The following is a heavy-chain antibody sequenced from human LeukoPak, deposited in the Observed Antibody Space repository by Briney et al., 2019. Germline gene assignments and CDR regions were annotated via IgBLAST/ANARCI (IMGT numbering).Heavy chain of an antibody. CDR1: GFTVSSNY. CDR3: DCSSTSCYAAGDY. CDR2: IQSDGSNK. D-gene: IGHD2-2*01. Sequence: GGSLRLSCAASGFTVSSNYMSWVRQTPGKGLEWVAFIQSDGSNKYYADSVKGRFTISRDNSKNTLYLQMNSLRTEDTAVYYCDCSSTSCYAAGDYWGQGTLVTVSS. V-gene: IGHV3-30*02. J-gene: IGHJ4*02.